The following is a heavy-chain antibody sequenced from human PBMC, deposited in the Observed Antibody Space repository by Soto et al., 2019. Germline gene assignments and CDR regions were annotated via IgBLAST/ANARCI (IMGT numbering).Heavy chain of an antibody. D-gene: IGHD6-19*01. CDR2: ISSSGSTI. Sequence: EVQLVESGGGLVQPGGSLRLSCAASGFTFSSYEMNWVRQAPGKGLEWVSYISSSGSTIYYADSVNGRFTITRDIGKNPLCLQMSSLRAEDAAVYSCAREGPEAVAEGDYFCYWGQGTLVIVSS. CDR1: GFTFSSYE. J-gene: IGHJ4*02. CDR3: AREGPEAVAEGDYFCY. V-gene: IGHV3-48*03.